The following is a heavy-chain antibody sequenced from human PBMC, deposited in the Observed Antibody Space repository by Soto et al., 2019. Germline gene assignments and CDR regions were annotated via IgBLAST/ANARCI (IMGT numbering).Heavy chain of an antibody. Sequence: GGSLRLSCAASGFTFSSYAMSWVRQAPGKGLEWVSAISGSGGSTYYADSVKGRFTISRDNSKNTLYLQMNSLRAEDTAVYYCAKVTVIVGATRGMDVWGQGTTVTVSS. V-gene: IGHV3-23*01. CDR3: AKVTVIVGATRGMDV. CDR1: GFTFSSYA. J-gene: IGHJ6*02. D-gene: IGHD1-26*01. CDR2: ISGSGGST.